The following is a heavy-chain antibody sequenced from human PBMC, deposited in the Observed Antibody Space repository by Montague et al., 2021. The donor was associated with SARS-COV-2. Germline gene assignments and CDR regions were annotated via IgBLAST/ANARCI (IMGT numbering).Heavy chain of an antibody. D-gene: IGHD2-21*02. CDR2: INHSGST. J-gene: IGHJ5*02. Sequence: SETLSLTCAVYGGSFSNYYWSWIRQPPGKGLEWMGEINHSGSTNYNPSLKSRGTISLDTSKNQFSLKLSSVTAADTAVYYCARGGTVTAFFAPERTRRYSWFDPWGQGTLVTVSS. V-gene: IGHV4-34*01. CDR3: ARGGTVTAFFAPERTRRYSWFDP. CDR1: GGSFSNYY.